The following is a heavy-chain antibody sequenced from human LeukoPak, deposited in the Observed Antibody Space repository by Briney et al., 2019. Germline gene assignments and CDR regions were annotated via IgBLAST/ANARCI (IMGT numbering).Heavy chain of an antibody. CDR1: GFTFSSYA. D-gene: IGHD3-10*01. J-gene: IGHJ6*02. Sequence: GRSLRLSCAASGFTFSSYAMHWVRQAPGKGLEWVAVISYDGSNKYYADSVKGRFTISRDNSKNTLYLQMNGLRAEDTAVYYCARGRYYYGSGTSMDVWGQGTTVTVSS. CDR2: ISYDGSNK. CDR3: ARGRYYYGSGTSMDV. V-gene: IGHV3-30-3*01.